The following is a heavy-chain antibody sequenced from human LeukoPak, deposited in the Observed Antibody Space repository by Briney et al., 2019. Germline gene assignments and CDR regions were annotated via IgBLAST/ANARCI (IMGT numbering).Heavy chain of an antibody. J-gene: IGHJ4*02. CDR2: IYGGDSET. CDR3: ARLSEYLEAHFDF. CDR1: GYRFNSYW. Sequence: GESLKISCEGFGYRFNSYWIGWVRQMPGKGLEWMGVIYGGDSETKYSPSFQGHVTISADKSIRTPYLQWSSLKASDTAMYYCARLSEYLEAHFDFWGQGTPVTVSS. V-gene: IGHV5-51*01. D-gene: IGHD3-3*01.